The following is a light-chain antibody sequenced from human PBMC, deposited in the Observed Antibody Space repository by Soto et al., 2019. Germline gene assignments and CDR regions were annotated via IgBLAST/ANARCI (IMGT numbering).Light chain of an antibody. CDR2: GNI. J-gene: IGLJ1*01. Sequence: QSVLTQPPSVSGAPGQRVTISCTGSSSNIGAGYDVHWYQQRPGTAPKLLIFGNINRPSGVPDRFSGSKSGTSASLAITGLQAEDEGDYYCQFYDSALTARYVFGPWPKVAVL. CDR3: QFYDSALTARYV. V-gene: IGLV1-40*01. CDR1: SSNIGAGYD.